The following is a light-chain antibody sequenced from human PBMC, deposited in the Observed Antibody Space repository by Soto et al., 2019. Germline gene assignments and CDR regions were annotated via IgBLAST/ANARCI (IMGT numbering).Light chain of an antibody. J-gene: IGKJ4*01. V-gene: IGKV3-20*01. CDR2: GTS. CDR3: EYYGTSIT. Sequence: EIVLTQSPGTLSLSPGERVTLSCRASQSISNNHLSCYQQKPGQAPMLLIHGTSNRATGIPDRFSGSGSGTDFPLTFSRLAHDDFAVYYCEYYGTSITFGGGTKVEIK. CDR1: QSISNNH.